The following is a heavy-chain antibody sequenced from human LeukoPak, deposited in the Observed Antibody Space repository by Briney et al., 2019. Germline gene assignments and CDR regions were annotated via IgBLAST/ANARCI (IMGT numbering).Heavy chain of an antibody. Sequence: ASVKVSCKASGYTFTGYYMHWERQAPGQGLEWMGWINPNSGGTNYAQKFQGRVTMTRDTSISTAYMELSRLRSDDTAVYYCAIAPYCSSTSCPNWFDPWGQGTLVTVSS. D-gene: IGHD2-2*01. CDR1: GYTFTGYY. J-gene: IGHJ5*02. V-gene: IGHV1-2*02. CDR3: AIAPYCSSTSCPNWFDP. CDR2: INPNSGGT.